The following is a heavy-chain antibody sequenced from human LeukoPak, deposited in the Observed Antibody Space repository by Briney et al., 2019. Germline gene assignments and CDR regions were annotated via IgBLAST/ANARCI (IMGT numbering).Heavy chain of an antibody. D-gene: IGHD5-18*01. V-gene: IGHV1-69*13. CDR2: IIPIFGTA. CDR1: GGTFRSYA. Sequence: ASVKVSCKATGGTFRSYAISWVRQAPGQGLEWMGGIIPIFGTADYAQKFQGRVTITADESTSTAYMELSSLRSEDTAVYYCARDQGYRYGYGDFDYWGQGTLVTVSS. CDR3: ARDQGYRYGYGDFDY. J-gene: IGHJ4*02.